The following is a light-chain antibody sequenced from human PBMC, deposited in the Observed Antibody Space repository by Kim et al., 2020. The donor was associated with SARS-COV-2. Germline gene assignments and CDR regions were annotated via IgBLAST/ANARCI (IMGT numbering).Light chain of an antibody. V-gene: IGKV1-5*03. CDR2: KAS. CDR1: QSITDW. J-gene: IGKJ2*01. CDR3: QQYSSYST. Sequence: DIQMTQSPSTLSASVGDRVTITCRASQSITDWLAWYQQKPGKAPKLLIYKASSLDSGVPSRFSGRGSGTEFTLTISSLQPDDFATYYCQQYSSYSTFGQGTKLEI.